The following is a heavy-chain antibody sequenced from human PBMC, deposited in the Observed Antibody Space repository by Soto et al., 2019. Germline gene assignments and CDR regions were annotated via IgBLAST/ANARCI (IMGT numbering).Heavy chain of an antibody. Sequence: EVQLLESGGGLVQPGGSLRPSCAASGFTFSGYGMDWVRQAAGKGLEWVSSIENSGETTYFAAFVRGRFTLSRDFSKNMLFLQMNSLRAGDTAVYYCATRGSRYYSGMVVWGQGTTVTVSS. D-gene: IGHD3-10*01. J-gene: IGHJ6*02. CDR3: ATRGSRYYSGMVV. V-gene: IGHV3-23*01. CDR1: GFTFSGYG. CDR2: IENSGETT.